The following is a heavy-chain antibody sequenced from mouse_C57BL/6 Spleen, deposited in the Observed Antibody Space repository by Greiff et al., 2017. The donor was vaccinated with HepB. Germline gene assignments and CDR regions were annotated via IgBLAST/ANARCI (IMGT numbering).Heavy chain of an antibody. CDR1: GYTFTTYP. CDR2: FHPYNDDT. Sequence: QVQLKESGAELVKPGASVKMSCKASGYTFTTYPIEWMKQNHGKSLEWIGNFHPYNDDTKYNEKFKGKATLTVEKSSSTVYLELSRLTSDDSAVYYCARDGNYRGAWFAYWGQGTLVTVSA. D-gene: IGHD2-1*01. V-gene: IGHV1-47*01. CDR3: ARDGNYRGAWFAY. J-gene: IGHJ3*01.